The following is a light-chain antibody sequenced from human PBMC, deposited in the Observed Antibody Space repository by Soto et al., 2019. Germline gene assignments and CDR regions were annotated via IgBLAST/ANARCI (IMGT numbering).Light chain of an antibody. V-gene: IGKV3-20*01. CDR3: QQYGASRWT. Sequence: EIVLTQFPATLSLSLGERATLSCRASQSVSSSYLAWYQQKPGEAPRLLIHDASSRASGIPDRFSGSRSETDFTLTISRLEPEDFAVYYCQQYGASRWTFGQGTKVEIK. CDR2: DAS. J-gene: IGKJ1*01. CDR1: QSVSSSY.